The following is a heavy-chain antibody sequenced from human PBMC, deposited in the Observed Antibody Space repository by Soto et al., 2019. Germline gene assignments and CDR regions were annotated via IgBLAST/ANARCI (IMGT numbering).Heavy chain of an antibody. V-gene: IGHV5-51*01. Sequence: VESLKISCKGSGYIFTSYWIGCLLQVPVKVLEWMGIIYPGDSDTRYSPSFQGQVTISADKSISAAYLQWSSLKASDTAMYYCARPRGYCSGGSCYPMHAFDIWGQGTMVTVSS. CDR1: GYIFTSYW. CDR3: ARPRGYCSGGSCYPMHAFDI. J-gene: IGHJ3*02. CDR2: IYPGDSDT. D-gene: IGHD2-15*01.